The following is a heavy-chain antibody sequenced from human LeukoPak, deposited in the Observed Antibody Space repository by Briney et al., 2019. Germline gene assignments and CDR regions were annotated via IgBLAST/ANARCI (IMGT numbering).Heavy chain of an antibody. J-gene: IGHJ4*02. Sequence: GGALRLSCAAPGFTFISYWMHVVPQAPGKGVVWGSRVNSDGSRTDSADSVKGRITISRDNAKNTLYLQMNSLRAEDTAVYYCTRSLNSGSYPDYWGQGTLVTVSS. V-gene: IGHV3-74*01. CDR3: TRSLNSGSYPDY. CDR2: VNSDGSRT. D-gene: IGHD1-26*01. CDR1: GFTFISYW.